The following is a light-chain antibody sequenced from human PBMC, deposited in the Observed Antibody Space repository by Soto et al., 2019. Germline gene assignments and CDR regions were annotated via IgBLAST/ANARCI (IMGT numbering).Light chain of an antibody. CDR3: QQYNSYST. CDR2: KAS. CDR1: QSISSW. V-gene: IGKV1-5*03. J-gene: IGKJ2*02. Sequence: IQMTQSPSTLSASVGDRVTITCRASQSISSWLAWYQQKPGKAPKLLIYKASSLESGAPSRFSGSGSGTEFTLTISTLQPDEFATYYCQQYNSYSTFGQGTKLEIK.